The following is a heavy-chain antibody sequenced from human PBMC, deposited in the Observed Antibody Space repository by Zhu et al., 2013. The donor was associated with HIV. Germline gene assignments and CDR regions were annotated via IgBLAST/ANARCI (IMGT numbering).Heavy chain of an antibody. CDR2: INAGNGNT. Sequence: QVQLVQSGAEVKKPGASVKVPCKASGYTFTSYAMHWVRQAPGQRLEWMGWINAGNGNTKYSQKFQGRVTITRDTSASTAYMELSSLRSEDTAVYYCARDRATVVMVNWFDPWGQGTLVTVSS. CDR1: GYTFTSYA. D-gene: IGHD4-17*01. V-gene: IGHV1-3*01. CDR3: ARDRATVVMVNWFDP. J-gene: IGHJ5*02.